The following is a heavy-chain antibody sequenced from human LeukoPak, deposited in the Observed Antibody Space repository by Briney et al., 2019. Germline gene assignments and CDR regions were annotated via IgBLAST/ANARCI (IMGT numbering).Heavy chain of an antibody. Sequence: SETLSLTCTVSGDPLSRYYWTWIPQHAGKGLEGIGRIYPSVITDYNPSLKSRVSLSVDTSKNPFSLNLRSVAAADTAVYYCARHRDGTPSLAFCICVWGKGTTVTVSS. CDR1: GDPLSRYY. CDR3: ARHRDGTPSLAFCICV. D-gene: IGHD1-7*01. V-gene: IGHV4-4*07. CDR2: IYPSVIT. J-gene: IGHJ6*01.